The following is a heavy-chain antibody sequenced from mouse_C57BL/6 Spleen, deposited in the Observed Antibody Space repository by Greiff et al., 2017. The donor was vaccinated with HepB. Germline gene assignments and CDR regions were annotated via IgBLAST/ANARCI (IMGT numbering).Heavy chain of an antibody. J-gene: IGHJ1*03. D-gene: IGHD2-2*01. CDR3: AKLVTAIRYFDV. CDR2: ISYDGSN. V-gene: IGHV3-6*01. Sequence: EVKLQESGPGLVKPSQSLSLTCSVTGYSITSGYYWNWIRQFPGNKLEWMGYISYDGSNNYNPSLKNRISITRDTSKNQFFLKLNSVTTEDTATYYCAKLVTAIRYFDVWGTGTTVTVSS. CDR1: GYSITSGYY.